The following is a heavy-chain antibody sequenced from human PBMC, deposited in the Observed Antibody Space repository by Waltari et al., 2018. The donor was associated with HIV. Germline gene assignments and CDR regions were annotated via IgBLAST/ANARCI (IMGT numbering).Heavy chain of an antibody. J-gene: IGHJ4*02. CDR3: ARCVDSGGFQYYFAS. D-gene: IGHD2-15*01. Sequence: EEQLVQSVAEVKQPGESLTISCATSGFHFPSYWLGWVRQRPGKGLEWMGIIYPGDSDTRYSPSFQGQVTISADKSISTAFLKWNSLKASDTGMYFCARCVDSGGFQYYFASWGQGTQVTVSS. CDR1: GFHFPSYW. CDR2: IYPGDSDT. V-gene: IGHV5-51*03.